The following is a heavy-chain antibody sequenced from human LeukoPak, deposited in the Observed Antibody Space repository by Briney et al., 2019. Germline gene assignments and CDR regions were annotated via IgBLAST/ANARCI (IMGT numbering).Heavy chain of an antibody. CDR2: INHSGST. V-gene: IGHV4-34*01. J-gene: IGHJ4*02. CDR3: VRSLDTAMVADY. D-gene: IGHD5-18*01. Sequence: SETLSLTCAVYGGSFSGYYWGWIRQPPGKGLEWIGEINHSGSTNYNPSLKSRVTISVDTSKNQFSLKLSSVTAADTAVYYCVRSLDTAMVADYWGQGTLVTVSS. CDR1: GGSFSGYY.